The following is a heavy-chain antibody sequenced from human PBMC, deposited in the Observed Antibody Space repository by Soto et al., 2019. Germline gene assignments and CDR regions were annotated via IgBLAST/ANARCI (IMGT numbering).Heavy chain of an antibody. V-gene: IGHV3-23*01. CDR1: GFTFSNYA. CDR2: ISGSGGTT. D-gene: IGHD3-22*01. CDR3: ARRPHTYDSRGHYQY. J-gene: IGHJ4*02. Sequence: GGSLRLSCAASGFTFSNYAMTWVRLAPGTGLEWVSGISGSGGTTYYADFVKGRFTISRDNSKNTLYLEMNNLRAEDTAVYFCARRPHTYDSRGHYQYWGQGTLVTVSS.